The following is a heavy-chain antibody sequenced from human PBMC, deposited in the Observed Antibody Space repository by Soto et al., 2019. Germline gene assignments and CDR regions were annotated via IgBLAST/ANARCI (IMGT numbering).Heavy chain of an antibody. CDR2: ISGSSSSI. D-gene: IGHD2-2*01. J-gene: IGHJ5*02. Sequence: GGSLRLSCAASGFTFSSYAMSWARQAPGKGLEWVSAISGSSSSIYYADSVKGRFTISRDNAKNSLYLQMNSLRAEDTAVYYCAREKKVRFGGPARYCSSTSCQTDWFDPWGQGTLVTVSS. CDR1: GFTFSSYA. V-gene: IGHV3-21*01. CDR3: AREKKVRFGGPARYCSSTSCQTDWFDP.